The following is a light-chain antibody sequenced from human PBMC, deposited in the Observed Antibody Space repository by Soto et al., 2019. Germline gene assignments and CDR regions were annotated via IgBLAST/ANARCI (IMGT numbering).Light chain of an antibody. CDR1: SGSIASNY. V-gene: IGLV6-57*01. CDR2: EDN. J-gene: IGLJ3*02. Sequence: NFMLTQPHSVSESPGKTVIISCTRSSGSIASNYVQWYQQRPGSSPTTVIYEDNRRPSGVPDRFSGSIDSSSNSASLTISGLETEDEADYSCQSYDATNQVFGGGTKLTVL. CDR3: QSYDATNQV.